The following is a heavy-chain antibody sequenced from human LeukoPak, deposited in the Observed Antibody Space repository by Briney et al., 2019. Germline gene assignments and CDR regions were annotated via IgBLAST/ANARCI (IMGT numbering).Heavy chain of an antibody. CDR3: ARGLSHFDY. CDR2: INHSGST. J-gene: IGHJ4*02. CDR1: GGSFSGYY. Sequence: SETLSLTCAVYGGSFSGYYWSWIRQPSGKGLEWIGEINHSGSTNYNPSLKSRVTISVDTSKNQFSLKLSSVTAADPAVYYCARGLSHFDYWGQGTLVTVSS. V-gene: IGHV4-34*01.